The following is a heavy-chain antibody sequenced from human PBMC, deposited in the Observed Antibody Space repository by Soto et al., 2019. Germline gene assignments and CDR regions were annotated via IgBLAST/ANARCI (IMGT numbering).Heavy chain of an antibody. Sequence: QVQLVQSGAEVKKPGSSVKVSCKASGGTFSSYAISWVRQAPGQGLEWMGGIIPIFGTANYAQKFQGRVTITADKSTSTAYMELSSLRSEDTAVYYCARLKPDSVVVPAATRGWFDPWGQGTLVTVSS. J-gene: IGHJ5*02. D-gene: IGHD2-2*01. CDR1: GGTFSSYA. V-gene: IGHV1-69*06. CDR3: ARLKPDSVVVPAATRGWFDP. CDR2: IIPIFGTA.